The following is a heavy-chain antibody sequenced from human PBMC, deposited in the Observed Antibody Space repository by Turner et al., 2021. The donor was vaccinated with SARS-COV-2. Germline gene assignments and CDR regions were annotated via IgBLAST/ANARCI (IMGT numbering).Heavy chain of an antibody. Sequence: EVHLVASGGGLVKPGGSLSLPCEASGSVFGDYSMNWVRQAPGKGLEWVSHISSSGTYKYYAASLMGRFTISRDNAKNSLFLEMHSLRAEDTAIYYCVRDSSDYFLYRGIDYWGQGVLVTVSS. CDR1: GSVFGDYS. CDR2: ISSSGTYK. CDR3: VRDSSDYFLYRGIDY. V-gene: IGHV3-21*01. D-gene: IGHD4-17*01. J-gene: IGHJ4*02.